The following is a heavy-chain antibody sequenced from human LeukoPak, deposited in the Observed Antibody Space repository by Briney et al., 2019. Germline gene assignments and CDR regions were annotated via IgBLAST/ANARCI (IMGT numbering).Heavy chain of an antibody. J-gene: IGHJ5*02. CDR3: ARDPMGGYDNWFDP. CDR1: GFTFSSYW. CDR2: IKQDGSEK. D-gene: IGHD5-12*01. V-gene: IGHV3-7*01. Sequence: PGGSLRLSCAASGFTFSSYWMSWVRQAPGKGLEWVANIKQDGSEKYYVDSVKGRFTISRDNAKNSLYLQMNSLRAEDTAVYYCARDPMGGYDNWFDPWGQGTLVTVSS.